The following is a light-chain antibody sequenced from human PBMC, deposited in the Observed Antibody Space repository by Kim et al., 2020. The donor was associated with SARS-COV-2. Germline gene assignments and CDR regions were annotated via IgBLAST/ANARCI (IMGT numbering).Light chain of an antibody. V-gene: IGLV1-47*01. CDR3: AAWDDSLSGPV. CDR2: RNN. CDR1: SSNIGSNY. J-gene: IGLJ3*02. Sequence: ELTQPPSASGTPGQRVTISCSGSSSNIGSNYVYWYQQLPGTAPKLLIYRNNQRPSGVTDRFSGSKSGTSASLAISGLRSEDEADYYCAAWDDSLSGPVFGGGTQLTVL.